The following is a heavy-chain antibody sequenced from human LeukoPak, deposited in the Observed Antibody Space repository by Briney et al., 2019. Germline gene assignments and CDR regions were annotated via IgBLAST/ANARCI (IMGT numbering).Heavy chain of an antibody. Sequence: SETLSLTCAVYGVSFSGSYWSWIRQPPGKGLEWIGEVTHDGRTNHNPSLKSRVTISVDTSNNQFSLKLSSVTAADKDVYYCATIYGDYSDFDSWGQGTLVTVSS. CDR3: ATIYGDYSDFDS. CDR1: GVSFSGSY. V-gene: IGHV4-34*01. D-gene: IGHD4-17*01. J-gene: IGHJ4*02. CDR2: VTHDGRT.